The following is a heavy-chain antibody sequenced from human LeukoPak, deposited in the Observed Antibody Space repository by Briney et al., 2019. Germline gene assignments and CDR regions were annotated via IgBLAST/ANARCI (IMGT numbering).Heavy chain of an antibody. CDR3: ARDSVGCGGDCFFNWFDP. V-gene: IGHV1-69*13. Sequence: SVKVSCKASGGTFSSYAISWVRQAPGQGLEWMGGIIPIFGTANYAQKFQGRVTITADESTSTAYMELSSLRSEDTAVYYCARDSVGCGGDCFFNWFDPWGQGTLVTVSS. CDR2: IIPIFGTA. CDR1: GGTFSSYA. J-gene: IGHJ5*02. D-gene: IGHD2-21*01.